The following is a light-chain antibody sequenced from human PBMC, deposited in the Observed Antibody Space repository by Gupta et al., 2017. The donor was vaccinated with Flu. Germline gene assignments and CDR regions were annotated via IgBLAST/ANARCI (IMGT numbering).Light chain of an antibody. CDR2: LGS. J-gene: IGKJ1*01. CDR3: MQALHTPPT. V-gene: IGKV2-28*01. Sequence: DTVVTQSPLSLSVTPGEPASISCRSSQSLLYRNGYNYLDWYVQKPGQPPQLLIYLGSNRASGVPDRFSGSGSGTTFTLKITRVEAEDVGIYYCMQALHTPPTFGQGTKVEVK. CDR1: QSLLYRNGYNY.